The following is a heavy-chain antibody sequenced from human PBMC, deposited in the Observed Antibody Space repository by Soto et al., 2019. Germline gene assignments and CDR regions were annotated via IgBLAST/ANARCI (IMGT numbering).Heavy chain of an antibody. Sequence: QVQLVQSGAEVKKPGSSVKVSCKASGGTFSNFAISWVRQAPGQGLEWMGAIIPVYDTAKYAQTFQGRVTITADESSSIAYMELSSLRSEDTAVYYCARDENSGFFIGYYGLDVWGQGTTVTVSS. D-gene: IGHD6-19*01. CDR1: GGTFSNFA. CDR3: ARDENSGFFIGYYGLDV. J-gene: IGHJ6*02. V-gene: IGHV1-69*01. CDR2: IIPVYDTA.